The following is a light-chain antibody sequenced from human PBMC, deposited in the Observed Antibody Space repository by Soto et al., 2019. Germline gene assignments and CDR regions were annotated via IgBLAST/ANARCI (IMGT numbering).Light chain of an antibody. J-gene: IGKJ1*01. CDR1: QSISSW. CDR3: QKNSSYPET. CDR2: DAS. V-gene: IGKV1-5*01. Sequence: IQMPQSPSTLSASVGDRVTITCRASQSISSWLAWYQQKPGKAPKLLTYDASSLESGGPSRVSGSGFGQEFTLTISSGKPDDFGASSCQKNSSYPETFGTGSKV.